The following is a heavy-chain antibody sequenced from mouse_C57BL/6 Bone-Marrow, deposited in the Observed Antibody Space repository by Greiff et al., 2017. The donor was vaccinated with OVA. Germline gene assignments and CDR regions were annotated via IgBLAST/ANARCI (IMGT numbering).Heavy chain of an antibody. Sequence: EVMLVESGPELVKPGDSVKISCKASGYSFTGYFMNWVMQSHGKSLEWIGRINPYNGDTFYNQKFKGKATLTVDKSSSTAHMELRSLTSEDSAVYYCARNYSNYEVYWYFDVWGTGTTVTVSS. V-gene: IGHV1-20*01. CDR2: INPYNGDT. CDR3: ARNYSNYEVYWYFDV. CDR1: GYSFTGYF. D-gene: IGHD2-5*01. J-gene: IGHJ1*03.